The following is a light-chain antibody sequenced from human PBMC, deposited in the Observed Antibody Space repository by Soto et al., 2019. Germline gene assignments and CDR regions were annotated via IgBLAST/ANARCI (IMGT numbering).Light chain of an antibody. CDR1: QSVSNS. CDR2: AAS. Sequence: TQSPGTLSLSPGERATLSCRASQSVSNSLAWYQQKPGKVPKLLIYAASTLQSGVPSRFSGSGSGTDFTLTISSLQPEDVATYYCQNYNSDPKTFGPGTKVDIK. CDR3: QNYNSDPKT. V-gene: IGKV1-27*01. J-gene: IGKJ1*01.